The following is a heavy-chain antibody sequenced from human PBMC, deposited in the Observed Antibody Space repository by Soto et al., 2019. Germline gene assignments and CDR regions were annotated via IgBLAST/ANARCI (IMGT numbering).Heavy chain of an antibody. J-gene: IGHJ5*02. Sequence: SETLSLTCTVSGGSISSYYWSWIRQPPGKGLEWIGYIYYSGSTNYNPSLKSRVTISVDTSKNQFSLKLSSVTAADTAVYYCAKDPRIVVVVAATIELFDPWGQGTLVTVSS. V-gene: IGHV4-59*12. CDR3: AKDPRIVVVVAATIELFDP. CDR2: IYYSGST. D-gene: IGHD2-15*01. CDR1: GGSISSYY.